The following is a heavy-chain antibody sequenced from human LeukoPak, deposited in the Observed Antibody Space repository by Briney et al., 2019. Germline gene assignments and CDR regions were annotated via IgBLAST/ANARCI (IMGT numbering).Heavy chain of an antibody. CDR3: ARVYCGGDCYSRGDY. CDR1: GGSFSGYY. CDR2: INHSGST. Sequence: PSETLSLTCAVYGGSFSGYYWSWIRQPPGKGLEWIGEINHSGSTNYNPSLKSRVTISVDTSKNQFSLKLSSVTAADTAVYYCARVYCGGDCYSRGDYWGQGTLVTVSS. V-gene: IGHV4-34*01. D-gene: IGHD2-21*02. J-gene: IGHJ4*02.